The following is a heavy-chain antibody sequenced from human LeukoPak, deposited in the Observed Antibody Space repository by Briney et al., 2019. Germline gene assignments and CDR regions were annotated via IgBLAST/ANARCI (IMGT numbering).Heavy chain of an antibody. CDR2: IYYSELA. CDR3: ARQGGYSAYYVVDV. Sequence: SETLSLTCTVSGVSVSSTIYYWGWVRQPPGKGLEWIGSIYYSELAFYNPSLKSRVTMSVDTSKNQFSLKLSSVTAADTAVYYCARQGGYSAYYVVDVWGQGTTVTVSS. V-gene: IGHV4-39*01. CDR1: GVSVSSTIYY. J-gene: IGHJ6*02. D-gene: IGHD5-12*01.